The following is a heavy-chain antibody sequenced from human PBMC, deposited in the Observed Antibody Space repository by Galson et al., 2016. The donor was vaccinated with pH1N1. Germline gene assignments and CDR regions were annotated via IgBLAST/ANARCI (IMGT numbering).Heavy chain of an antibody. J-gene: IGHJ3*02. CDR2: IYLGGSLI. Sequence: QSGAEVKKPGESLKISCKGSGYRFPSSWIGWVRQMPGKGLEWMGIIYLGGSLIRYRPSFQGQVTISADKSVNIVYLEWVSLKASDTATYYCARQYDFGDYRGDAFDIWGQGTMVIVSS. V-gene: IGHV5-51*03. D-gene: IGHD4-17*01. CDR1: GYRFPSSW. CDR3: ARQYDFGDYRGDAFDI.